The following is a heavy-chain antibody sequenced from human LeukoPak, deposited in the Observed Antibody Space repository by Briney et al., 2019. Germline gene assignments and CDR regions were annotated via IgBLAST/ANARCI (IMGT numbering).Heavy chain of an antibody. CDR1: GFTFSNAW. V-gene: IGHV3-15*01. CDR3: TTEETSKYYDFWSGFS. J-gene: IGHJ5*02. D-gene: IGHD3-3*01. CDR2: IKSKTDGGTT. Sequence: GGSLRLSCAASGFTFSNAWMSWVRQAPGKGLGWVGRIKSKTDGGTTDYAAPVKGRFTISRDDSKNTLYLQMNSLKTEDTAVYYCTTEETSKYYDFWSGFSWGQGTLVTVSS.